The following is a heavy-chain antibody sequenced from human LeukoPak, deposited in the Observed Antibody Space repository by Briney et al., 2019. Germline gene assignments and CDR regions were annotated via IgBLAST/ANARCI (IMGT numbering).Heavy chain of an antibody. CDR1: GYTFTSYS. V-gene: IGHV1-18*01. Sequence: GASVKVSCKASGYTFTSYSITWVRQAPGQGLEWMGWISAYNGNTNYAPKLQGRVTMTTDTSTSTVYMELRSLRYEDTAVYYCARVGLYCTNGVCSSDIWGQGTLVTVSS. CDR3: ARVGLYCTNGVCSSDI. CDR2: ISAYNGNT. D-gene: IGHD2-8*01. J-gene: IGHJ3*02.